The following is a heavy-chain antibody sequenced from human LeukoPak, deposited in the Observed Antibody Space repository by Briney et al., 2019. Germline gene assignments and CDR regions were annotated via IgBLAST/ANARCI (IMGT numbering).Heavy chain of an antibody. Sequence: PGGSLRLSCAASGFTFSSYSMNWVRQAPGKGLEWVSYIRGGGGTIYYADSVKGRFTISRDNAKNSFLLQMNSLSAEDTAVYYCARDYSSSGSFDYWGQGALVTVSS. CDR2: IRGGGGTI. V-gene: IGHV3-48*04. D-gene: IGHD3-10*01. CDR1: GFTFSSYS. CDR3: ARDYSSSGSFDY. J-gene: IGHJ4*02.